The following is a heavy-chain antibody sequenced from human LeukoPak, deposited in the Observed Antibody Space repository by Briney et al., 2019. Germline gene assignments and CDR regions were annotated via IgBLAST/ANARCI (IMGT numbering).Heavy chain of an antibody. D-gene: IGHD3-3*01. J-gene: IGHJ4*02. Sequence: GGSLRLSCVGSGFTFSGYAMSWVRQAPGQGLEWVSCISTRGDTTYYADSVKGRFTIPRDNSKNTLYLQMNSLRAEDTAVYYCARDPSFGAIFGVVISYYFDYWGQGTLVTVSS. CDR1: GFTFSGYA. CDR2: ISTRGDTT. CDR3: ARDPSFGAIFGVVISYYFDY. V-gene: IGHV3-23*01.